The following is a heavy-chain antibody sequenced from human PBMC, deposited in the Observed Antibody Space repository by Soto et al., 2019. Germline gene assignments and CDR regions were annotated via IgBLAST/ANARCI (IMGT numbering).Heavy chain of an antibody. J-gene: IGHJ5*02. D-gene: IGHD4-17*01. V-gene: IGHV3-23*01. CDR3: AKMPNDYGDLDWFDP. CDR1: GFTFSSYA. Sequence: GGSLRLSCAASGFTFSSYAMSWVRQAPGKGLEWVSAISGSGGSTYYADSVKGRFTISRDNSKNTLYLQMNSLRAEDTAVYYCAKMPNDYGDLDWFDPWGQGTLVTVSS. CDR2: ISGSGGST.